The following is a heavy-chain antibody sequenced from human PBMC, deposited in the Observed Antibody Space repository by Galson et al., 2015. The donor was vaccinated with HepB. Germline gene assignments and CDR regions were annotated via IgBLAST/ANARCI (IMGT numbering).Heavy chain of an antibody. CDR1: GYTFTSYY. CDR2: INPSGGST. Sequence: SVKVSCKASGYTFTSYYMHWVRQAPGQGLEWMGIINPSGGSTSYAQKFQGRVTMTRDTSTSTVYMELSSLRSEDTAVYYCARGTTPFVTIFGVVTDLDPWGQGTLVTVSS. J-gene: IGHJ5*02. V-gene: IGHV1-46*01. D-gene: IGHD3-3*01. CDR3: ARGTTPFVTIFGVVTDLDP.